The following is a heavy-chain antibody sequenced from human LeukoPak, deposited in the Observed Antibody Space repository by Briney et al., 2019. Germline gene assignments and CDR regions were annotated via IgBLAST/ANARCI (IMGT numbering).Heavy chain of an antibody. V-gene: IGHV4-39*01. D-gene: IGHD5-24*01. CDR1: GGSISSTTYF. CDR3: AGHYASRDAYRN. J-gene: IGHJ4*02. Sequence: SETLSLTCTVSGGSISSTTYFWGWIRQPPGKGLEWIGSFFYGGTTYYNASLKSRVTISGDTSQNQLSLRLSSVTAADTAVYYCAGHYASRDAYRNWGQGTLVTVSS. CDR2: FFYGGTT.